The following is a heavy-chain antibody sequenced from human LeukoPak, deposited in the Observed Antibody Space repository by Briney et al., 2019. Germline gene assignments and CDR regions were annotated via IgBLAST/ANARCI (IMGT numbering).Heavy chain of an antibody. CDR3: ARDRGVVVPAEFYYYYYMDV. CDR2: INPNSGGT. V-gene: IGHV1-2*02. J-gene: IGHJ6*03. D-gene: IGHD2-2*01. Sequence: ASVKVSCMASGYTFTGYYMHWVRQAPGQGLEWMGWINPNSGGTNYAQKFQGRVTMTRDTSISTAYMELSRLRSDDTAVYYCARDRGVVVPAEFYYYYYMDVWGKGTTVTVSS. CDR1: GYTFTGYY.